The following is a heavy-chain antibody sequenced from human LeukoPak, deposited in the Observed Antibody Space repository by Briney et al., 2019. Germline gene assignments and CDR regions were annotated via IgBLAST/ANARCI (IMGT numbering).Heavy chain of an antibody. V-gene: IGHV1-2*02. CDR3: ARVQVSDDNWGFFDY. J-gene: IGHJ4*02. D-gene: IGHD1-1*01. Sequence: ASVKVSCKASGYTFPANYMHWVRQAPGQGLEWMGWINPNSGGSNCAQEFQGRVTMTRETSISTAYMELSRLSSDDTAVYYCARVQVSDDNWGFFDYWGQGTLVTVSS. CDR2: INPNSGGS. CDR1: GYTFPANY.